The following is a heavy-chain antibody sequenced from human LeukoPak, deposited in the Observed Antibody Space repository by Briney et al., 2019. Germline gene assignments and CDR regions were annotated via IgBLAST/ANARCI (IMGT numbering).Heavy chain of an antibody. CDR3: ARQGIAAAGIYYYYYGMDV. CDR1: GFTFSSYG. Sequence: PGGSLRLSCAASGFTFSSYGMHWVRQAPGKGLEWVASIRYDGSNKYYADSVKGRFTISRDNSKNTLYLQMSSLRAEDTAVYYCARQGIAAAGIYYYYYGMDVWGQGTTVTVSS. CDR2: IRYDGSNK. J-gene: IGHJ6*02. V-gene: IGHV3-30*02. D-gene: IGHD6-13*01.